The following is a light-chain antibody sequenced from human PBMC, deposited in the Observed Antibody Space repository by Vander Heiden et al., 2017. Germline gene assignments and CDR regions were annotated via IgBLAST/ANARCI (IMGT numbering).Light chain of an antibody. J-gene: IGLJ2*01. CDR2: DVT. CDR3: SSYAGSVL. Sequence: QSALTQPRSVSGSPGQSVTISCAGTSSEVGDYNFVSWYQQHPGKLPNLMNYDVTKRPSGVPDRFSGSKSGNTASLTISGLQAEDEADYYCSSYAGSVLFGGGTKLTVL. V-gene: IGLV2-11*01. CDR1: SSEVGDYNF.